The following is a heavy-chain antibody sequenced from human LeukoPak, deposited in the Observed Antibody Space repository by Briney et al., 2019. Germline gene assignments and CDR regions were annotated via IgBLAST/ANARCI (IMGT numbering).Heavy chain of an antibody. Sequence: SETLSLTCTVSGGSISSSSYYWGWIRQPPGKGLEWIGYIYYSGSTYYDPSLKSRVTISVDTSKNQFSLKLSSVTAADTAVYYCARAVVVVTAPDAFDIWGQGTMVTVSS. CDR1: GGSISSSSYY. CDR3: ARAVVVVTAPDAFDI. D-gene: IGHD2-21*02. V-gene: IGHV4-30-4*08. CDR2: IYYSGST. J-gene: IGHJ3*02.